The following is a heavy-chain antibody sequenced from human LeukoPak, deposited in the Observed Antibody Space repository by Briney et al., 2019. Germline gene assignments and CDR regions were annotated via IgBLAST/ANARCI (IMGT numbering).Heavy chain of an antibody. CDR3: AKDRDYYGSGSYSYFDY. CDR1: GFTFSSYA. Sequence: GGSLRLSCAASGFTFSSYAMSWVRQAPGKGLELVSAISGSGGSTYYADSVKGRFTISRDNSKNTLYLQMNSLRAEDTAVYYCAKDRDYYGSGSYSYFDYWGQGTLVTVSS. V-gene: IGHV3-23*01. J-gene: IGHJ4*02. D-gene: IGHD3-10*01. CDR2: ISGSGGST.